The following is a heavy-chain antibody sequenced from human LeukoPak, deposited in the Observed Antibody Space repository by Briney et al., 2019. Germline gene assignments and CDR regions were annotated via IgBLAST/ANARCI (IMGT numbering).Heavy chain of an antibody. CDR2: ISSSGSTK. CDR1: GFTFRTYE. V-gene: IGHV3-48*03. D-gene: IGHD5-12*01. CDR3: ARDWDSGYDTYYFDY. Sequence: GDSLRLSCAASGFTFRTYEMKWVRQAPGMGLECVSYISSSGSTKYYADSVKGRYTISRDDAKNSLFLQMNSLRAEDTAFYYCARDWDSGYDTYYFDYWGQGTLVTVSS. J-gene: IGHJ4*02.